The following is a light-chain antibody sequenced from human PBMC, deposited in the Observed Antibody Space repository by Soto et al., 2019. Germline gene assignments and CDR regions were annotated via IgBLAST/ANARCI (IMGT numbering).Light chain of an antibody. CDR2: EVS. CDR1: SSDVGRYNY. J-gene: IGLJ2*01. V-gene: IGLV2-14*01. Sequence: QSVLTQPASVSGSPGQSITISCTGSSSDVGRYNYVSWYQHHPGKAPKVMIYEVSNRPSGVSIRFSDSKSGNTASLTISGLQAEDEADYYCSSYTTSSTLVFGGGTKVTVL. CDR3: SSYTTSSTLV.